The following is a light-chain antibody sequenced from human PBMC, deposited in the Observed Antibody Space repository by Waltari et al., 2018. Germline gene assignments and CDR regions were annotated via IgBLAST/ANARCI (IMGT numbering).Light chain of an antibody. CDR3: SSYTSSNVM. Sequence: QSALTQPPSVSGSPGQSVTISCTGTSSDIGRYDRVSWYHPSPGNAPKLILFVVYFRPSGVPVRFSGSKVGNPASLPISGLQTEDDGDYYCSSYTSSNVMFGGGTKLTVL. V-gene: IGLV2-18*02. CDR1: SSDIGRYDR. J-gene: IGLJ3*02. CDR2: VVY.